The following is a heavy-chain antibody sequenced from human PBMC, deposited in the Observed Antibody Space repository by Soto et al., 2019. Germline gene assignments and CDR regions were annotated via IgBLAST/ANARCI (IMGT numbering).Heavy chain of an antibody. D-gene: IGHD1-26*01. J-gene: IGHJ4*02. V-gene: IGHV1-2*04. Sequence: QVQLVQSGAEVKKPGASVKVSCKASGYTFTGYYMHWVRQAPGQGLEWMGWINPNSGGTNYAQKFQGWVTMTRETSISTAYMELSRLRSDETAVYYCARTDRPWEGGNFDYCGQGTLVNVSS. CDR2: INPNSGGT. CDR3: ARTDRPWEGGNFDY. CDR1: GYTFTGYY.